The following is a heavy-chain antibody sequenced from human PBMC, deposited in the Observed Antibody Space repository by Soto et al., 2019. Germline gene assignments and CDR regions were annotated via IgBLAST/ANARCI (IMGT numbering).Heavy chain of an antibody. CDR3: AKCYDGSGTFGHFDY. J-gene: IGHJ4*02. Sequence: PVGSLRLSCAASGFTFGSYAMSWVRQAPGKGLEWVSTISGSGGSTYHADSVKGRFIVSRDNSKSTLYLQMNSLRAEDTAVYYCAKCYDGSGTFGHFDYWGQGTLVTVSS. CDR2: ISGSGGST. V-gene: IGHV3-23*01. CDR1: GFTFGSYA. D-gene: IGHD3-10*01.